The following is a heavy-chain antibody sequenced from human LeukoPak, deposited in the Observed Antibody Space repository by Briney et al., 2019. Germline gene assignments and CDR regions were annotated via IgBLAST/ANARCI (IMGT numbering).Heavy chain of an antibody. CDR1: GFTVSSNY. CDR3: ARGGTSGTTVTYYFDY. V-gene: IGHV3-66*01. Sequence: GGSLRLSCAASGFTVSSNYVGWVRQAPGKGLEWVSVLYRGGSPYYADSVKGRFTISRDNSKNTLYLQMNTLRADDTAVYYCARGGTSGTTVTYYFDYWGQGTLVTVLS. D-gene: IGHD5-12*01. J-gene: IGHJ4*02. CDR2: LYRGGSP.